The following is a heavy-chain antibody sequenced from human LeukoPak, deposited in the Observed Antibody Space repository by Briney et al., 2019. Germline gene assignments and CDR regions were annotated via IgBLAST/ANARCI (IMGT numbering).Heavy chain of an antibody. CDR1: GFTFSSYS. Sequence: NPGGSLRLSCAGSGFTFSSYSMNWVRQAPGKGLEWVSSISSSSNYIYYADSVKGRFTISRDNAKNTLYLQMNSLRAEDTALYYCARYSESYHAIDYWGQGTLVTVSS. V-gene: IGHV3-21*01. D-gene: IGHD1-26*01. J-gene: IGHJ4*02. CDR3: ARYSESYHAIDY. CDR2: ISSSSNYI.